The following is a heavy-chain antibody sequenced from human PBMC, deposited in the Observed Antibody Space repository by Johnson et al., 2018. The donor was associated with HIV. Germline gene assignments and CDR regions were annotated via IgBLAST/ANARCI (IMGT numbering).Heavy chain of an antibody. CDR3: AGNWGAVGDAFDV. D-gene: IGHD7-27*01. Sequence: QVQLVESGGGVVQPGRSLRLSCAASRFTFSNYALHWVRQAPGMGLEWVAVISHDGSNKYYADSVKGRFTISRDNSKNTLYLQMNSLRPEDTAVYYCAGNWGAVGDAFDVWGQGTMVTVSS. CDR2: ISHDGSNK. J-gene: IGHJ3*01. V-gene: IGHV3-30-3*01. CDR1: RFTFSNYA.